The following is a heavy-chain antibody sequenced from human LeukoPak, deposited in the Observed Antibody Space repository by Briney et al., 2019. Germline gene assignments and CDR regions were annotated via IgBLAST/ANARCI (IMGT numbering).Heavy chain of an antibody. CDR3: ASIYSSGYETDY. CDR2: INPNSGGT. Sequence: ASVKVSCKASGYTFTGYYMHWVRQAPGQGLEWMGWINPNSGGTNYAQKFQGRVTMTRDTSISTACMELSRLRSDDTAVYYCASIYSSGYETDYWGQGTLVTVSS. V-gene: IGHV1-2*02. J-gene: IGHJ4*02. D-gene: IGHD3-22*01. CDR1: GYTFTGYY.